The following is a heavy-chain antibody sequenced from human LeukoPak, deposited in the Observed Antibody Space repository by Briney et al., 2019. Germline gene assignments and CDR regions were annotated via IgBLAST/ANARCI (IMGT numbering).Heavy chain of an antibody. CDR2: ISYDGRNK. CDR1: ALTFSIYC. V-gene: IGHV3-30*18. D-gene: IGHD3-9*01. J-gene: IGHJ4*02. CDR3: AKDRGSSYDILTGYSDY. Sequence: GRSLRLSCAASALTFSIYCIRWVRHAPGKWREWGAVISYDGRNKYHADTVKGRFTISRDNSKNTLYLQMNSLRAEDTAVYYCAKDRGSSYDILTGYSDYWGQGTMVTVSS.